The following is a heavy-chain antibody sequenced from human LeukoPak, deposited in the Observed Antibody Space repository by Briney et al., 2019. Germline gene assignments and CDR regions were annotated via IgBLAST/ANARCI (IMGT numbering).Heavy chain of an antibody. CDR3: ARDWGPQYYDSSGYLVADDY. Sequence: GGSLRLSCAASGFTFSSYSMNWVRQAPGKGLEWVSSISSSSSYIYYADSVKGRFTISRDNAKNSLHLQMNSLRAEDTAVYYCARDWGPQYYDSSGYLVADDYWGQGTLVTVSS. V-gene: IGHV3-21*01. CDR2: ISSSSSYI. D-gene: IGHD3-22*01. CDR1: GFTFSSYS. J-gene: IGHJ4*02.